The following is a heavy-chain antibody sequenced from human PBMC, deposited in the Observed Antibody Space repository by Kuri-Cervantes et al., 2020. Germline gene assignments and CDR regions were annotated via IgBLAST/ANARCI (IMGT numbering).Heavy chain of an antibody. CDR1: GFTFSNAW. D-gene: IGHD5-18*01. CDR3: ARDSVGRGYMYGIGYFDS. CDR2: ISPDGTST. V-gene: IGHV3-74*01. Sequence: GESLKISCAASGFTFSNAWMLWVRQVPGKGPVWVSRISPDGTSTTYADSVKDRFTISRDNLKNTLDLQMSSLTTEDTAVYYCARDSVGRGYMYGIGYFDSWGQGTLVTVSS. J-gene: IGHJ4*02.